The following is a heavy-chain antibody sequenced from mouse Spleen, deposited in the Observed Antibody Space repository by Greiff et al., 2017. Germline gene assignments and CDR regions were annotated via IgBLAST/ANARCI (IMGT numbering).Heavy chain of an antibody. CDR1: GYSFTGYY. J-gene: IGHJ3*01. V-gene: IGHV1-31*01. D-gene: IGHD2-4*01. CDR2: INPYNGAT. CDR3: ARSLYDYDEGFAY. Sequence: EVQLQQSGPELVKPGASVKISCKASGYSFTGYYMHWVKQSHVKSLEWIGRINPYNGATSYNQNFKDKASLTVDKSSSTAYMELHSLTSEDSAVYYCARSLYDYDEGFAYWGQGTLVTVSA.